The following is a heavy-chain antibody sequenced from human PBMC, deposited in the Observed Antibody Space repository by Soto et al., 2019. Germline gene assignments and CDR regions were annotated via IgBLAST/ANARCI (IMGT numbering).Heavy chain of an antibody. V-gene: IGHV4-4*07. CDR3: VRDGTKTLRDWFDP. CDR2: IYATGTT. CDR1: GASISGFY. Sequence: QVQLQESGPGLVKPSETLSLTCTVSGASISGFYWSWIRKSAGKGLEWIGRIYATGTTDYNPSLKSRVMMSVDTSEKQFSLKLRSVTAADTAVYYRVRDGTKTLRDWFDPWGQGISVTVSS. J-gene: IGHJ5*02. D-gene: IGHD1-1*01.